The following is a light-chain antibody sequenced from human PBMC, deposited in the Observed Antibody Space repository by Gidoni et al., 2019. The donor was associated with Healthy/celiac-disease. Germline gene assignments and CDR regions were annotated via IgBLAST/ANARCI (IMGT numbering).Light chain of an antibody. Sequence: DIVMTPTPLSLSVTPGQPAPISCKSSPSLLHRDGKTYLYCYLKKQGQPPQILIYKVSNRFSGGPDSVCGSGAVREITLKISRVEAEDVVVYYCMQSIQLPGSFGQGTKLEIK. CDR3: MQSIQLPGS. CDR2: KVS. J-gene: IGKJ2*04. CDR1: PSLLHRDGKTY. V-gene: IGKV2D-29*01.